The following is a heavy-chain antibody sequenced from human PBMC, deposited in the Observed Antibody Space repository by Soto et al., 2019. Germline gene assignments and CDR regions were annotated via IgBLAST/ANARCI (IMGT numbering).Heavy chain of an antibody. Sequence: QVQLVQSGAEVKKPGSSVKVSCKASGGTFSIYAISWVRQAPGQGLEWMGGIIPIFVTENYGQKFQGRVTITADKSTSTDYMELSSLRSEDTAVYYGARDGAATTKGDNWFDPWGQGTLVTVSS. CDR3: ARDGAATTKGDNWFDP. CDR2: IIPIFVTE. V-gene: IGHV1-69*06. J-gene: IGHJ5*02. D-gene: IGHD6-25*01. CDR1: GGTFSIYA.